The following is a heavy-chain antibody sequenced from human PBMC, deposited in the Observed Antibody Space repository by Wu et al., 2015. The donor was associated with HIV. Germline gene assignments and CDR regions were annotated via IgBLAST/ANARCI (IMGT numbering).Heavy chain of an antibody. CDR2: ISAYNGNT. CDR1: GXTFTNHD. J-gene: IGHJ4*02. D-gene: IGHD5-24*01. V-gene: IGHV1-18*01. Sequence: QLQLVQSGAEVKKPGASVKVSCKASGXTFTNHDIHWVRQAPGQGLEWIGWISAYNGNTNSAEKLQDRVTMTRDTFTSTAYMELRSLRSDDTAVYYCASGDGNNLNYWGQGTLVTVSS. CDR3: ASGDGNNLNY.